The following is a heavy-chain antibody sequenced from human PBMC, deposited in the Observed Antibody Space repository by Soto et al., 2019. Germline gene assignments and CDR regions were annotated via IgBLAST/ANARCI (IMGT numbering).Heavy chain of an antibody. J-gene: IGHJ6*02. V-gene: IGHV5-51*01. CDR1: GYTFTNYW. CDR3: AASIFYYGMDV. CDR2: IYPGDSDT. Sequence: GESLKISCKGSGYTFTNYWIGWVRQMPGKGLEWMGIIYPGDSDTKYNPSFQGQVTISADKSITTTYLQWSSLKASDTAIYYCAASIFYYGMDVWGQGTTVTVYS.